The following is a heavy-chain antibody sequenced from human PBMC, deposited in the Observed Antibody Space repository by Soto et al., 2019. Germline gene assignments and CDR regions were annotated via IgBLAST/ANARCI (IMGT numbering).Heavy chain of an antibody. D-gene: IGHD3-22*01. CDR1: GYTFTSYG. V-gene: IGHV1-18*01. CDR3: ARDNYDSGYGMDV. CDR2: ISAYNGNT. Sequence: ASVKVSCKASGYTFTSYGISWVRQAPGQGLEWMGWISAYNGNTNYAQKLQGRVTMTTDTSTSTAYMELRGLRSDDTAVYYCARDNYDSGYGMDVWGQGTTVTVSS. J-gene: IGHJ6*02.